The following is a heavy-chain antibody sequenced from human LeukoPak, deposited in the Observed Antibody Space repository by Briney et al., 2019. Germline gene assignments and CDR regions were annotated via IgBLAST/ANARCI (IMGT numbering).Heavy chain of an antibody. J-gene: IGHJ6*02. CDR2: IYSGGST. CDR1: GFTVSSNY. CDR3: ARMRPYYYYTVWTS. V-gene: IGHV3-53*01. Sequence: PGGSLRLSCAASGFTVSSNYMSWVRQAPGKGLEWVSVIYSGGSTYYADSVKGRFTISRDNSKNTLYLQMNSLRAEDTAVYYCARMRPYYYYTVWTSGAKGPRSPSP.